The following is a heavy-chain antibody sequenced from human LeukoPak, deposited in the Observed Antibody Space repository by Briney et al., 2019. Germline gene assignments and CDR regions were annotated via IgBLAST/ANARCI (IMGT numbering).Heavy chain of an antibody. J-gene: IGHJ4*02. D-gene: IGHD3-22*01. CDR3: ARVGDSSGYYLDYFDY. CDR1: GGSISRYY. Sequence: SETLSLTCTVSGGSISRYYWSWIRQPPGKGLEWIGYIYYSGSTNYNPSLKSRVTISVDTSKNQFSLKLSSVTAADTAVYYCARVGDSSGYYLDYFDYWGQGTLVTVSS. V-gene: IGHV4-59*01. CDR2: IYYSGST.